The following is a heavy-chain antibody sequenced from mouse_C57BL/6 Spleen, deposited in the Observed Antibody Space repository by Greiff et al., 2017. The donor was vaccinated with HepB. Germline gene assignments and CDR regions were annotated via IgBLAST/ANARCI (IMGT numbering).Heavy chain of an antibody. CDR2: IYPRSGNT. V-gene: IGHV1-81*01. CDR3: ARNYYGSSYDYFDY. Sequence: QVQLQQSGAELARPGASVKLSCKASGYTFTSYGISWVKQRTGQGLEWIGEIYPRSGNTYYNEKFKGKATLTADKSSSTAYMELRSLTSEDSAVYFCARNYYGSSYDYFDYWGQGTTLTVSS. D-gene: IGHD1-1*01. CDR1: GYTFTSYG. J-gene: IGHJ2*01.